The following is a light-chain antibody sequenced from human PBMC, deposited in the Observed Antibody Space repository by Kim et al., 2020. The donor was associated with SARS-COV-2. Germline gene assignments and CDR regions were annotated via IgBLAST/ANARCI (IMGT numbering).Light chain of an antibody. CDR1: RNNVGNQG. J-gene: IGLJ3*02. V-gene: IGLV10-54*01. Sequence: QTATLTCPGNRNNVGNQGAAWLQQHQGNPPKLLSYRNNNRPSGISERLSASRSGNTASLTITGLQPEDEADYYCSAWDSSLSDWVFGGGTQLTVL. CDR2: RNN. CDR3: SAWDSSLSDWV.